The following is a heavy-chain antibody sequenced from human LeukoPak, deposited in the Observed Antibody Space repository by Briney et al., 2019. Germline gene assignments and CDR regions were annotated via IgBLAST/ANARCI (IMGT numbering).Heavy chain of an antibody. J-gene: IGHJ4*02. V-gene: IGHV4-39*01. CDR3: ARRRRSGYDHSGDFDY. CDR2: IYYSGST. Sequence: SETLSLTCTVSGGSISSSSYYWGWIRQPPGKGLEWIGSIYYSGSTYYGPSLKSRVTISVDTSKNQFSLKLSSVTAADTAVYYCARRRRSGYDHSGDFDYWGQGTLVTVSS. CDR1: GGSISSSSYY. D-gene: IGHD5-12*01.